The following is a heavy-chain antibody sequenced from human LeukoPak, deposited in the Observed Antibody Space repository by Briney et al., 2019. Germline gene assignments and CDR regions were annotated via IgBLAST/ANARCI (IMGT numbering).Heavy chain of an antibody. CDR1: GYTFTSYG. J-gene: IGHJ4*02. Sequence: ASVKVSCKASGYTFTSYGISWVRQAPGKGLEWMGGFDPEDGETIYAQKFQGRVTMTEDTSTDTAYMELSSLRSEDTAVYYCATPSREGYWGQGTLVTVSS. D-gene: IGHD1-26*01. V-gene: IGHV1-24*01. CDR2: FDPEDGET. CDR3: ATPSREGY.